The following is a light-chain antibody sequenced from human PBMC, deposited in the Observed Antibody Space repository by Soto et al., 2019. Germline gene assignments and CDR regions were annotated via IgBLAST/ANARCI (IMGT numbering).Light chain of an antibody. CDR2: GAS. CDR1: QSISSSS. J-gene: IGKJ1*01. CDR3: QQYGSSPRT. V-gene: IGKV3-20*01. Sequence: EIVLTQSPGTLSLSPGERATLSCRATQSISSSSLAWYQQKPGQAHRLLVYGASRRATGIPDRFSGSGSGTDFTLTISRLEPEDFAVYYCQQYGSSPRTFGQGTKVEIK.